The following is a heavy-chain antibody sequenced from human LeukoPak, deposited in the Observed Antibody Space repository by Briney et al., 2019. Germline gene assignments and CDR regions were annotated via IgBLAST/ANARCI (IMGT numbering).Heavy chain of an antibody. CDR3: AKDSSSGSTKYYYYMDV. CDR1: GGSFSGYY. CDR2: ISGSGGST. D-gene: IGHD6-19*01. V-gene: IGHV3-23*01. J-gene: IGHJ6*03. Sequence: ETLSLTCAVYGGSFSGYYWSWVRQAPGKGLEWVSAISGSGGSTYYADSVKGRFTISRDNSKNTLYLQMNSLRAEDTAVYYCAKDSSSGSTKYYYYMDVWGKGTTVTVSS.